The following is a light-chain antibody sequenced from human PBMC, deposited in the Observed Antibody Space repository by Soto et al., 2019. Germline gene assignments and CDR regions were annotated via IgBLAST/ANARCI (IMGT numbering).Light chain of an antibody. V-gene: IGKV3-20*01. Sequence: EIVLTQSPGTLSLSPGERTTLSCRASQSVSSNFLAWYQQKPGQAPRLLIYGASSRATGIPDRFSGSGSGTDFTLTISRLEPEDFAVYYCQQYGNSPPIYTFGQGTKLEMK. J-gene: IGKJ2*01. CDR1: QSVSSNF. CDR2: GAS. CDR3: QQYGNSPPIYT.